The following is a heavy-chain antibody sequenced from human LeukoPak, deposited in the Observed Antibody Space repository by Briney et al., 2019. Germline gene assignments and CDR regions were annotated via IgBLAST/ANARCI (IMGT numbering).Heavy chain of an antibody. J-gene: IGHJ5*02. CDR3: ARDVDGWFDP. V-gene: IGHV3-30*04. Sequence: PGRSLRLSCAASEFTFSSYAMHWVRQAPGKGLEWVAVISYDGSNKYYADSVKGRFTISRDNSKNTLYLQMNSLRAEDTAVYYCARDVDGWFDPWGQGTLVTVSS. CDR1: EFTFSSYA. CDR2: ISYDGSNK.